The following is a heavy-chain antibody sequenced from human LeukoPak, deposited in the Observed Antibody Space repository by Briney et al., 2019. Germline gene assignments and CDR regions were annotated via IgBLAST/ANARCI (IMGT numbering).Heavy chain of an antibody. J-gene: IGHJ4*02. V-gene: IGHV3-74*03. CDR1: GFFFSNYG. Sequence: GGSLTLSCAASGFFFSNYGMHWVRQAPGKGLVWVSRVNSDGRFTKYADSVKGRFTISRDNAKNSLFLQMNSLRTEDTAVYYCARVRGGANYFDYWGQGTLVTVSS. D-gene: IGHD2-15*01. CDR2: VNSDGRFT. CDR3: ARVRGGANYFDY.